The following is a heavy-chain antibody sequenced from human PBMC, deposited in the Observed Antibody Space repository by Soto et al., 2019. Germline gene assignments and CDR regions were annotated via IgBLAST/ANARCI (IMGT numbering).Heavy chain of an antibody. V-gene: IGHV1-2*02. Sequence: QRLRPGVDLKRPGPPVRVPSKASGNTFSGSYAPWWRRPPGQGLEGMAWVNPNSGGTHYAQKFQGRVSMTRDTSLSAVYMELRSLRPDDMAVYFCASDFVGDDLTVTTGEFGRLWGQGTLVTVSS. D-gene: IGHD3-16*01. CDR1: GNTFSGSY. J-gene: IGHJ4*02. CDR2: VNPNSGGT. CDR3: ASDFVGDDLTVTTGEFGRL.